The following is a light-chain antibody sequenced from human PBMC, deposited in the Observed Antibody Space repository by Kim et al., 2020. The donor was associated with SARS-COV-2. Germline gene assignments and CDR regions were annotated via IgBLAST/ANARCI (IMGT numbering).Light chain of an antibody. V-gene: IGKV1-33*01. CDR2: EAS. J-gene: IGKJ4*01. CDR1: QDIRSY. CDR3: QQYENLPLT. Sequence: AGIGDRGPVTCQASQDIRSYLNWDQQKPGKAPKLLINEASNLETGVPSRFSGSGSGTDFTFVISSLQPEDIATYYCQQYENLPLTFGGGTKVDIK.